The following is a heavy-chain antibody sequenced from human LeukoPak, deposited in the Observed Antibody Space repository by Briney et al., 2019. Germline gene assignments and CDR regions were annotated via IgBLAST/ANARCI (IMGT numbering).Heavy chain of an antibody. V-gene: IGHV3-53*01. CDR1: GFTVSSSY. J-gene: IGHJ6*02. CDR3: ASFRSYGVDV. Sequence: TGGSLRLSCAASGFTVSSSYMSWVRQAPGKGLEWVSIIYAGDNTYYADSVKGLFTISRDNSKNTVYLQMNSLGAEDTAVYYCASFRSYGVDVWGQGTTVTVSS. CDR2: IYAGDNT.